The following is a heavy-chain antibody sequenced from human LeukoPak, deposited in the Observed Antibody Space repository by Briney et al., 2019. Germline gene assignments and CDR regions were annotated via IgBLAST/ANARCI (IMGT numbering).Heavy chain of an antibody. CDR3: ARNLRPGSSYGYYYGVDV. Sequence: GGSLRLSCAASGITFSSHWMTWVRQAAGKGLEWVANINQDGSEKYYVDSVKGRFTISRDTAKKSVYLQMNSLRAEDTALYYCARNLRPGSSYGYYYGVDVWGQGTTVTVSS. CDR2: INQDGSEK. CDR1: GITFSSHW. V-gene: IGHV3-7*01. D-gene: IGHD3-10*01. J-gene: IGHJ6*02.